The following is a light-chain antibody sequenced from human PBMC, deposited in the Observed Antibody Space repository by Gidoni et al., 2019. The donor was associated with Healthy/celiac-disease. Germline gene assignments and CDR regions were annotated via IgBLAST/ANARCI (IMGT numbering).Light chain of an antibody. Sequence: SSVLTQPPSVSVAPGKTARITCGGNNIGSKSVHWYQQKPGQAPVLVIYYDSDRPSGIPERFSGSNSGNTATLTISRVEAGDEADYYCQVWDSSSDHPGNVVFGGGTKLTVL. CDR1: NIGSKS. CDR2: YDS. V-gene: IGLV3-21*04. J-gene: IGLJ2*01. CDR3: QVWDSSSDHPGNVV.